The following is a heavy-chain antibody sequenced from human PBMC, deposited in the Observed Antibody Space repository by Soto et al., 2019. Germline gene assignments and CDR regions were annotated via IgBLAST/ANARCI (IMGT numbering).Heavy chain of an antibody. CDR2: ISSSRVTI. D-gene: IGHD2-15*01. V-gene: IGHV3-48*02. CDR3: ARGYCSGATCFIGGRYFDY. CDR1: GFTFSSYS. Sequence: EVQLVESGGGLVQPGGSLRLSCAASGFTFSSYSINWVRQAPGKGLEWVSYISSSRVTIYYADSVKGRFTISRDNARNSLYLQINSLRDEDTAVYYCARGYCSGATCFIGGRYFDYWGQGTLVTVSS. J-gene: IGHJ4*02.